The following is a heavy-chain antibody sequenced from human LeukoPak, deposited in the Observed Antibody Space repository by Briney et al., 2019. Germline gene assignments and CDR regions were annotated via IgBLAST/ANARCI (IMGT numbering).Heavy chain of an antibody. CDR1: GYTFTSYD. CDR3: ARVNRGSSWRDYYYYMDV. Sequence: ASVKVSCKASGYTFTSYDINWVRQATGQGLEWMGWMNPNSGNTDYAQKFQGRVTMTRNTSISTAYMELSSLRSEDTAVYYCARVNRGSSWRDYYYYMDVWGKGTTVTVSS. CDR2: MNPNSGNT. D-gene: IGHD6-13*01. J-gene: IGHJ6*03. V-gene: IGHV1-8*01.